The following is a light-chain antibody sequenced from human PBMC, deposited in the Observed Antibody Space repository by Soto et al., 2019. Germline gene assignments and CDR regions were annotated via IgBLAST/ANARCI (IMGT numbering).Light chain of an antibody. CDR2: DND. CDR1: GSNIGNNY. J-gene: IGLJ2*01. CDR3: ATWDRSLSVGV. Sequence: QSVLTQPPSVSAAPGQTVTISCSGSGSNIGNNYVFWYQQLPGTAPKLLIYDNDKRPSGIPDRFSGSKSGTSATLGITGLQTGDEADYYCATWDRSLSVGVFGGGTKVTVL. V-gene: IGLV1-51*01.